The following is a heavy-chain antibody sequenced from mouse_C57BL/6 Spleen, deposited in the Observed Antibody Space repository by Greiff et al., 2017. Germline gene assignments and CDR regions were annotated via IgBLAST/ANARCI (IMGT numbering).Heavy chain of an antibody. Sequence: VQLQQSGAELVKPGASVKLSCTASGFNIKDYYMHWVKQRTEQGLAWIGRIDPEDGETKYAPKFQGKATITADTSSNTAYLQLSSLTSEDTAVYYCARDYYGSSVEDWYFDVWGTGTTVTVSS. CDR3: ARDYYGSSVEDWYFDV. J-gene: IGHJ1*03. V-gene: IGHV14-2*01. CDR2: IDPEDGET. CDR1: GFNIKDYY. D-gene: IGHD1-1*01.